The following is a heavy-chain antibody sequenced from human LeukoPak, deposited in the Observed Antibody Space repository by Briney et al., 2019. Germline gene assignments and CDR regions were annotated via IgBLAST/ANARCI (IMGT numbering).Heavy chain of an antibody. Sequence: SETLSLTCAVSGYSISSGYYWGWIRQPPGKGLEWIGSIYHSGSTYYNPSLKSRVTISVDTSKNQFSLKLSSVTAADTAVYYCATLGYCSSTSCYQGYRGQGTLVTVSS. CDR1: GYSISSGYY. CDR2: IYHSGST. J-gene: IGHJ4*02. V-gene: IGHV4-38-2*01. CDR3: ATLGYCSSTSCYQGY. D-gene: IGHD2-2*01.